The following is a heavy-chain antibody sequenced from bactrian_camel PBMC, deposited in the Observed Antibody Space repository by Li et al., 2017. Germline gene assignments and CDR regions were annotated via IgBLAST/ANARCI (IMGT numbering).Heavy chain of an antibody. D-gene: IGHD6*01. CDR2: IYARNGRS. CDR3: AEGRGSRGEHCYSLNY. V-gene: IGHV3-3*01. CDR1: GYATSHYC. Sequence: QLVESGGGSVQEGQSLKLSCAISGYATSHYCIAWFRLSSGKEREEVAHIYARNGRSDVADSVKGRFTISQDSARNTVYLQMNNLQPEDTATYYCAEGRGSRGEHCYSLNYWGRGPRSPSP. J-gene: IGHJ4*01.